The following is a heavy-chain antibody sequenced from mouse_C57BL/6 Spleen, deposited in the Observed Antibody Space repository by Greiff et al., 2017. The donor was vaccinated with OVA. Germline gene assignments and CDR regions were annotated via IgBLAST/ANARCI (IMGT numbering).Heavy chain of an antibody. D-gene: IGHD1-1*01. CDR1: GFSLTSYG. CDR2: IWSGGST. Sequence: VKLEESGPGLVQPSQSLSITCTVSGFSLTSYGVHWVRQSPGKGLEWLGVIWSGGSTDYNAAFISRLSISKDNSKSQVFFKMNSLQADDTAIYYCARKGYGSSFWFAYWGQGTLVTVSA. V-gene: IGHV2-2*01. CDR3: ARKGYGSSFWFAY. J-gene: IGHJ3*01.